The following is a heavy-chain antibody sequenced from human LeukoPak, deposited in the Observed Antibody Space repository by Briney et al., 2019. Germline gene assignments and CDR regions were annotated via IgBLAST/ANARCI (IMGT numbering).Heavy chain of an antibody. D-gene: IGHD3-22*01. J-gene: IGHJ3*02. V-gene: IGHV4-59*08. CDR2: IYYSGST. CDR3: ARPYYYESSGYPGAFDI. Sequence: PSESLSLTCTVSGGSISSYYWSWIRQPPGKGLEWIGYIYYSGSTTYNPSLMGRVTISVDTSKIQFSLRLSSVTAADTAVYYCARPYYYESSGYPGAFDIWGQGTMVTVSS. CDR1: GGSISSYY.